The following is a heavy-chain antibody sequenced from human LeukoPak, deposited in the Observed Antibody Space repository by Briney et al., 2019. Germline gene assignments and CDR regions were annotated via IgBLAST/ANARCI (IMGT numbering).Heavy chain of an antibody. D-gene: IGHD6-13*01. CDR3: ASRAGYTGSWSAFDY. Sequence: GGSLRLSCAASGFTFSRYWMSWVRQAPGKGLEWVANIKQDGSEKYYVDSVKGRLTISRDNAKNSLYLQMNSLRAEDTAVYYCASRAGYTGSWSAFDYWGQGTLVTVSS. V-gene: IGHV3-7*05. CDR1: GFTFSRYW. J-gene: IGHJ4*02. CDR2: IKQDGSEK.